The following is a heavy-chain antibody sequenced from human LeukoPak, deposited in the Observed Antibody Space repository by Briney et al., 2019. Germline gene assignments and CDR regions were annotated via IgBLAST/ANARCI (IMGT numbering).Heavy chain of an antibody. CDR2: IRYDGSNK. CDR1: GFTFSSYG. Sequence: GGSLRLSCAASGFTFSSYGMHWVRQAPGKGLEWVAFIRYDGSNKYYADSVKGRFTISRDNSKNTLYLQMNSLRAEDTAVYYCAKDSSQASSSEDLDYWGQGTLVTVSS. J-gene: IGHJ4*02. V-gene: IGHV3-30*02. CDR3: AKDSSQASSSEDLDY. D-gene: IGHD6-6*01.